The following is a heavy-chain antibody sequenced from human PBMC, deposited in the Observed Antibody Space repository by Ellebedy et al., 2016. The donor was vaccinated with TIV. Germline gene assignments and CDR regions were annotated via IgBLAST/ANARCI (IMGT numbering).Heavy chain of an antibody. Sequence: PGGSLRLSCAASGFTFSRDGMHWVRQAPGTGLEWVAVIWHDGSKKYYADSVKGRFTISRDNSKNTLYLQMNSLRAEDTAVYYCARDWSGYFDPWGQGTLVTVSS. CDR2: IWHDGSKK. V-gene: IGHV3-33*01. J-gene: IGHJ5*02. CDR3: ARDWSGYFDP. D-gene: IGHD3-3*01. CDR1: GFTFSRDG.